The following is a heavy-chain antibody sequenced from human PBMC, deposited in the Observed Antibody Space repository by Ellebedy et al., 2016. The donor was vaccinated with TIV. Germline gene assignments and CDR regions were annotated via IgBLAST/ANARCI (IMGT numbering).Heavy chain of an antibody. CDR1: GFTFDDYA. Sequence: GGSLRLXXAASGFTFDDYAMHWVRQAPGKGLEWVSGISWNSGSIGYADSVKGRFTISRDNAKNSLYLQMNSLRAEDTALYYCAKARSTSCCTRPFDYWGQGTLVTVSS. CDR3: AKARSTSCCTRPFDY. J-gene: IGHJ4*02. V-gene: IGHV3-9*01. CDR2: ISWNSGSI. D-gene: IGHD2-2*02.